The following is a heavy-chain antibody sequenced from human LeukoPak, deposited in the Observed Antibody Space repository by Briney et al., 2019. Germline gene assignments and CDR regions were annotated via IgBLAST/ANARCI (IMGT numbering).Heavy chain of an antibody. J-gene: IGHJ1*01. Sequence: SETLSLTCSVSDGSIDSYYWNWIRQPPGKGLEWIGYIYHSGSTNYNPSLQSRVTISVDTSKNQFSLNLNSVTAADTAVYYCARGGAARLHFQNWGQGTLVTVSS. CDR1: DGSIDSYY. V-gene: IGHV4-59*01. CDR2: IYHSGST. CDR3: ARGGAARLHFQN. D-gene: IGHD6-6*01.